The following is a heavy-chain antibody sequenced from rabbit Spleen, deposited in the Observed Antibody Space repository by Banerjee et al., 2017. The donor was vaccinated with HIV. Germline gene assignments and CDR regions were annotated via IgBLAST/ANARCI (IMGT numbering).Heavy chain of an antibody. CDR1: GFSFSSNYY. CDR2: IYGGRGVST. D-gene: IGHD2-1*01. Sequence: QSLEDSGGDLVKPGASLTLTCTASGFSFSSNYYMCWVRQAPGKGLEWIACIYGGRGVSTVYATWAKGRFTISKTSSTTVTLQMTSLTAADTATYFCARGSATMTMVITGYYFNLWGPGTLVTVS. J-gene: IGHJ4*01. CDR3: ARGSATMTMVITGYYFNL. V-gene: IGHV1S40*01.